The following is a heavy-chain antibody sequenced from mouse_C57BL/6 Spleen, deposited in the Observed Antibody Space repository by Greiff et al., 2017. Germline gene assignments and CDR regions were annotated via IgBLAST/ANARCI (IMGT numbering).Heavy chain of an antibody. CDR3: ARVYGSSYNYFDY. CDR2: ISSGGSYT. D-gene: IGHD1-1*01. V-gene: IGHV5-6*01. J-gene: IGHJ2*01. CDR1: GFTFSSYG. Sequence: EVMLVESGGDLVKPGGSLKLSCAASGFTFSSYGMSWVRQTPDKRLEWVATISSGGSYTYYPDSVQGRFTISRDNAKNTHYLQMSSLKSEETAMYCCARVYGSSYNYFDYWGQGTTLTVSS.